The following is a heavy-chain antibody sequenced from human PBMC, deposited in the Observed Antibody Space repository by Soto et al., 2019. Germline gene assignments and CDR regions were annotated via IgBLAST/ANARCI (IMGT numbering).Heavy chain of an antibody. Sequence: GGSLRLSCSASGFTFSSYAMHWVRQAPGKGLEYVSAISSNGSSTYYADSVKGRVTISRDNSKNTLYLQMSSLRAEDTAVYYCVKTDGSGYDFWYYGMDVWGQGTTVTVSS. D-gene: IGHD3-3*01. CDR3: VKTDGSGYDFWYYGMDV. CDR2: ISSNGSST. CDR1: GFTFSSYA. J-gene: IGHJ6*02. V-gene: IGHV3-64D*06.